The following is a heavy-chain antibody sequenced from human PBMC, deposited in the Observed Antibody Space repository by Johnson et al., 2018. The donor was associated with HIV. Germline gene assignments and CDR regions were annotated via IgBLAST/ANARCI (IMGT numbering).Heavy chain of an antibody. CDR1: GFTFSDYY. CDR2: IGTAGDT. D-gene: IGHD5-18*01. CDR3: ARLPSGYNRDAFNI. Sequence: VQLVESGGGVVQPGGSLRLSCAASGFTFSDYYMSWIRQAPGKGLEWVSAIGTAGDTYYPGSVKGRFTISRENAKNSLYLQMNSLRAEDTAIYYCARLPSGYNRDAFNIWGQGTMVTVSS. V-gene: IGHV3-13*01. J-gene: IGHJ3*02.